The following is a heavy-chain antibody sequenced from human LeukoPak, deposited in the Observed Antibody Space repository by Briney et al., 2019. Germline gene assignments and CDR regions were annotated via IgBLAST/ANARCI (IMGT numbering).Heavy chain of an antibody. CDR2: IYYSGST. J-gene: IGHJ5*02. CDR1: GGSFSGYY. Sequence: PSETLSLTCAVYGGSFSGYYWSWIRQPPGKGLEWIGSIYYSGSTHYNPSLESRVTISVDTSKNQFSLKLASLTAADTAVYYCAKGAGGFSYYNWFDPWGQGTLVTVSS. V-gene: IGHV4-34*01. CDR3: AKGAGGFSYYNWFDP. D-gene: IGHD5-18*01.